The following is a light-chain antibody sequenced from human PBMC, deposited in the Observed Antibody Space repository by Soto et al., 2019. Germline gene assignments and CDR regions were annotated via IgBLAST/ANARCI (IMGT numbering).Light chain of an antibody. Sequence: AIRLTQSPSSLSSSTGDRVTLTCRASQGIGSYLAWYQQKPGKAPKLLIYKASSLESGVPSRLSGSGSGTEFTLTISSLQPDDFATYYCQQYNSYPTFGQGTKVDI. CDR2: KAS. J-gene: IGKJ1*01. CDR1: QGIGSY. CDR3: QQYNSYPT. V-gene: IGKV1-8*01.